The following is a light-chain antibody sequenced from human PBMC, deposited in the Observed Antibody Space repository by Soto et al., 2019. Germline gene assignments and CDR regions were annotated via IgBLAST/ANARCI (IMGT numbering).Light chain of an antibody. CDR3: QQYGSSFLT. CDR1: QSVSSSY. V-gene: IGKV3-20*01. Sequence: EIVLTQSPGTLSLSPGERATLSCRASQSVSSSYLAWYQQKPGQAPRLPIYGASSRATGIPDRFSGSGSGTDFTLTISRLEPEDFAVYYCQQYGSSFLTFGGGTKVDIK. CDR2: GAS. J-gene: IGKJ4*01.